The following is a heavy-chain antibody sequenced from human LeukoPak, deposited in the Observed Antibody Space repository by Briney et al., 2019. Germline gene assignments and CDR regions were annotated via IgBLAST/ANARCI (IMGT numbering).Heavy chain of an antibody. V-gene: IGHV4-39*01. CDR3: ARRLQPTFYDSSGLIDY. CDR2: IYYSGST. Sequence: PSETLSLTCTVSGGSISSSSYYWGWIRQPPGKGLEWIGSIYYSGSTYYNPSLNSRVTISVDTSKNQFSLKLSSVTAAGTAVYYCARRLQPTFYDSSGLIDYWGQGTLVTVSS. J-gene: IGHJ4*02. D-gene: IGHD3-22*01. CDR1: GGSISSSSYY.